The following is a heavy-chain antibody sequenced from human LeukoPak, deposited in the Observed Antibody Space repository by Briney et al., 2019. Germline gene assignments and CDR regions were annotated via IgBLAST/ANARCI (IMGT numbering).Heavy chain of an antibody. V-gene: IGHV3-23*01. J-gene: IGHJ4*02. CDR1: GFTFTTYA. Sequence: GGSLRLSCAASGFTFTTYAMIWVRQAPGKGLEWGSAISGSGEDTYYADSVRGRFTISRDNSENTLSLQMNRLRAEDTAVYHCARLSGTSGTSSRVLHYWGQGTLVTVSS. D-gene: IGHD1-1*01. CDR3: ARLSGTSGTSSRVLHY. CDR2: ISGSGEDT.